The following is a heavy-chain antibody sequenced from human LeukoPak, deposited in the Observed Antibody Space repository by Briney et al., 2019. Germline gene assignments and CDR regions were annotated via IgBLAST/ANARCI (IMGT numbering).Heavy chain of an antibody. CDR1: GGSFSGYY. CDR3: ARGIVVAGPDY. D-gene: IGHD6-19*01. J-gene: IGHJ4*02. V-gene: IGHV4-34*01. CDR2: INHSGST. Sequence: PSETLSLTCAVYGGSFSGYYWSWIRQPPGKGLEWIGEINHSGSTNYNPSLKSRVTISVDTSKNQFSLKLRSVTAADTAVYYCARGIVVAGPDYWGQGTLVTVSS.